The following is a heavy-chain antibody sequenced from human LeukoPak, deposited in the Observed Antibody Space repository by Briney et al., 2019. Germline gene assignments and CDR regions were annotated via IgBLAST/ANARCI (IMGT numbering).Heavy chain of an antibody. CDR2: INPNSGGT. CDR1: ENTFTAYY. CDR3: ARDIVSYSSGWYLSDSDAFDI. V-gene: IGHV1-2*02. Sequence: ASVKVSCKSSENTFTAYYIHWVRQAPGQGLEWMGWINPNSGGTNYAQKFQGRVTMTRDTSISTAYMELSRLRSDDTAVYYCARDIVSYSSGWYLSDSDAFDIWGQGTMVTVSS. D-gene: IGHD6-19*01. J-gene: IGHJ3*02.